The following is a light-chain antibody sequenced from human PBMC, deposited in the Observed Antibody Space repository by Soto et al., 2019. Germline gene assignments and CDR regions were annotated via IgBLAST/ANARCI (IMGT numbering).Light chain of an antibody. CDR2: DTS. CDR1: QGIGDT. CDR3: QPYNYWPLP. J-gene: IGKJ4*01. V-gene: IGKV3-15*01. Sequence: IVMTREPATLSVYPGEGTNLSCRASQGIGDTLAWYQHKPGQTPRLLIYDTSTRATGVPTRFSGSRSGAEFTLTINSLQSEDFAVYYCQPYNYWPLPSGGGTKVDIK.